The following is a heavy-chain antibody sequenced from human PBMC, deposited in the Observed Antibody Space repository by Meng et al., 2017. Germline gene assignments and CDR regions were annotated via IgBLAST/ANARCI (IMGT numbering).Heavy chain of an antibody. CDR2: IRDYNGNT. Sequence: QVQLVQSGAEVTKHGASVKVSCKASGYTFTSYGISWVRQAPGQGIEWMGWIRDYNGNTNYAQKLQGRVTMTTDTSTSTAYMELRSLRSDDTAVYYCVLWFGELSFDYWGQGTLVTVSS. CDR3: VLWFGELSFDY. V-gene: IGHV1-18*01. CDR1: GYTFTSYG. D-gene: IGHD3-10*01. J-gene: IGHJ4*02.